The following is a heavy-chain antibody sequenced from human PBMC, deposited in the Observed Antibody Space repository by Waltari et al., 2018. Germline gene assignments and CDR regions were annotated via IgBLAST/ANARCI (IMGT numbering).Heavy chain of an antibody. Sequence: EVQLVESGGGLVQPGGSLRLPCAVSGFRVTATYMIWVRQAPGRALEWVSVIYSDESIYYDDSVRGRFTISRDSSKNTLYLQLNSLRTEDTAVYYCAKVEYSSSSAFNYWGQGILVTVSS. J-gene: IGHJ4*02. CDR2: IYSDESI. V-gene: IGHV3-66*02. D-gene: IGHD6-6*01. CDR3: AKVEYSSSSAFNY. CDR1: GFRVTATY.